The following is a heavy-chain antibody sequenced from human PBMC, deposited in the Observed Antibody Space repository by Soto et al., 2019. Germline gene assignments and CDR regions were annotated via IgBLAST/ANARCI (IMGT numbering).Heavy chain of an antibody. J-gene: IGHJ4*02. CDR1: GFIISAYT. Sequence: PGGSLRLSCSASGFIISAYTMGWVRLAPGKGLEWVASLFSGGVSTRYADSVTGLFTISRDNFKNMLYLQMNSLGVDDTAVYYCARDRQPDAIWTFDYWGRGILVTVSS. D-gene: IGHD2-8*01. CDR3: ARDRQPDAIWTFDY. V-gene: IGHV3-23*03. CDR2: LFSGGVST.